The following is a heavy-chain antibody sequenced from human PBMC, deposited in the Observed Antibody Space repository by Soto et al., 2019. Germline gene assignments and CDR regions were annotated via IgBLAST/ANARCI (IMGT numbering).Heavy chain of an antibody. V-gene: IGHV4-34*01. CDR3: ARGRGYSYGPLYYGMDV. CDR1: GGSFSGYY. CDR2: INHSGSN. J-gene: IGHJ6*02. Sequence: SETLSLTCAVYGGSFSGYYWSWIRQPPGKGLEWIGEINHSGSNNYNPSLKSRVTISGDTSKYQFSLKLSSVTAADTAVYYCARGRGYSYGPLYYGMDVWGQGTTVTVSS. D-gene: IGHD5-18*01.